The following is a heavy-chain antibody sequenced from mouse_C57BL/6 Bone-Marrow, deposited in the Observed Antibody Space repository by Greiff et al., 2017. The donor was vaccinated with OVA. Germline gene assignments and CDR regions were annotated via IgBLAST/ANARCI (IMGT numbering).Heavy chain of an antibody. CDR2: ILPGSGST. J-gene: IGHJ2*01. CDR1: GYTFTGYW. D-gene: IGHD1-2*01. Sequence: QVHVKQPGAELMKPGASVKLSCKATGYTFTGYWIEWVKQRPGHGLEWIGEILPGSGSTNYNEKFKGKATLTVDTSSHTAYMQLSSLTTGDSAIYYCARAATEGRGFDYWGQGTTLTVSS. CDR3: ARAATEGRGFDY. V-gene: IGHV1-9*01.